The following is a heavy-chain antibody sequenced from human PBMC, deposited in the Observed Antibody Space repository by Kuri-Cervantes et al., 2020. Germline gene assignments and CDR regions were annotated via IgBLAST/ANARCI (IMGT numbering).Heavy chain of an antibody. CDR2: IWYDGSNK. J-gene: IGHJ4*02. D-gene: IGHD3-10*01. CDR1: GFTFSSYG. CDR3: ARDGDSYGSGSYYNVPHKFDY. Sequence: GESLKISCAASGFTFSSYGMHWVRQAPGKGLEWVAVIWYDGSNKYYADSVKGRFTISRDNSKNTLYLQMNSLRAEDTAVYYCARDGDSYGSGSYYNVPHKFDYWGQGTRVTVSS. V-gene: IGHV3-33*01.